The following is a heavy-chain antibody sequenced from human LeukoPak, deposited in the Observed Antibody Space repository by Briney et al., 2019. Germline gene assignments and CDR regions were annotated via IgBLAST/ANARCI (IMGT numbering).Heavy chain of an antibody. D-gene: IGHD3-10*01. CDR1: GGSFSGYY. Sequence: SETLSLTCAVYGGSFSGYYWSWIRQPPGKGLEWIGEINHSGSTNYNPSLKSRVTISVDTSKNQFSLKLSSVTAADTAVYYCARDSLLDGSGSYYGYWGQGTLVTVSS. CDR2: INHSGST. V-gene: IGHV4-34*01. CDR3: ARDSLLDGSGSYYGY. J-gene: IGHJ4*02.